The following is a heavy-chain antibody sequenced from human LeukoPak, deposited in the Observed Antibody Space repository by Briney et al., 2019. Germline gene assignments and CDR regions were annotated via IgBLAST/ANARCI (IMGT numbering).Heavy chain of an antibody. CDR2: IYYSGST. D-gene: IGHD6-19*01. V-gene: IGHV4-61*08. CDR3: ARRVAVAGFDY. Sequence: SQTLSLTCTVSGGPISSGDKYWSWIRQPPGKGLEWIGYIYYSGSTNYNPSLKSRVTISVDTSKNQFSLKLSSVTAADTAVYYCARRVAVAGFDYWGQGTLVTVSS. J-gene: IGHJ4*02. CDR1: GGPISSGDKY.